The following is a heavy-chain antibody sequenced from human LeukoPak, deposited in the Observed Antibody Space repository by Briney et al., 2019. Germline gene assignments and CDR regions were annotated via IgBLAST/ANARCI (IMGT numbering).Heavy chain of an antibody. D-gene: IGHD3-10*01. V-gene: IGHV1-69*13. Sequence: ASVKVSCKASGGTFSSYAISWVRQAPGQGLEWMGGIIPIFGTANYAQKFQGRVTITADESTSTAYMELGSLRSEDTAVYYCARDHGPGSYYYSYFDYWGQGTLVTVSS. CDR2: IIPIFGTA. CDR1: GGTFSSYA. J-gene: IGHJ4*02. CDR3: ARDHGPGSYYYSYFDY.